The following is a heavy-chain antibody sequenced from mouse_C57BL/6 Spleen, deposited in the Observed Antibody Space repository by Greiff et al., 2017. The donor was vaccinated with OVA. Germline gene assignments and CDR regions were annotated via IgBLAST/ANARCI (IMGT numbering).Heavy chain of an antibody. CDR2: ISSGRSTI. CDR1: GFTFSDYG. D-gene: IGHD1-1*01. V-gene: IGHV5-17*01. CDR3: ARGGGSSSFAY. Sequence: EVKLVESGGGLVKPGGSLKLSCAASGFTFSDYGMHWVRQAPEKGLEWVAYISSGRSTIYYADTVKGRFTISRDNAKNTLFLQMTSLRSEDTAMYYCARGGGSSSFAYWGQGTLVTVSA. J-gene: IGHJ3*01.